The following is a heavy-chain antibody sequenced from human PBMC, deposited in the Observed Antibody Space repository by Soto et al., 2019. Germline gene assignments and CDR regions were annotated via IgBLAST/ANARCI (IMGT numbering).Heavy chain of an antibody. D-gene: IGHD2-21*02. CDR3: ARDGGNTYCGGDCYRV. V-gene: IGHV1-69*13. Sequence: GASVKVSCKASGGTFSSYAISWVRQAPGQGLEWMGGIIPIFGTANYAQKFQGRVTITADESTSTAYMELSSLRSEDTAVYYCARDGGNTYCGGDCYRVCGQGTLVTVSS. J-gene: IGHJ4*02. CDR2: IIPIFGTA. CDR1: GGTFSSYA.